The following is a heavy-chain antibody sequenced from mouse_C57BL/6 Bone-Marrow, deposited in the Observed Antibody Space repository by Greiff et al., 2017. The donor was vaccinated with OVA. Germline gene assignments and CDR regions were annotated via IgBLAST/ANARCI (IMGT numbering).Heavy chain of an antibody. CDR2: IHPNSGST. J-gene: IGHJ3*01. V-gene: IGHV1-64*01. CDR1: GYTFTSYW. Sequence: QVQLKESGAELVKPGASVKLSCKASGYTFTSYWMHWVKQRPGQGLEWIGMIHPNSGSTNYNEKFKSKATLTVDKSSSTAYMQLSSLTSEDSAVYYCARSTMVTTSFAYWGQGTLVTVSA. D-gene: IGHD2-2*01. CDR3: ARSTMVTTSFAY.